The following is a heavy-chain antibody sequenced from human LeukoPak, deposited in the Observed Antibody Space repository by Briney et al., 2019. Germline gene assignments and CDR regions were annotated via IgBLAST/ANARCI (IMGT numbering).Heavy chain of an antibody. V-gene: IGHV4-34*01. J-gene: IGHJ6*03. Sequence: SETLSLTCAVYGGSFSGYYWSWIRQPPGKGLEWIGEINHSGSTNYNPSLKSRVTISVDTSKNQFSLKLSSVTAADTAVYYCARHLAVAGSRYMDVWGKGTTVTISS. D-gene: IGHD6-19*01. CDR1: GGSFSGYY. CDR3: ARHLAVAGSRYMDV. CDR2: INHSGST.